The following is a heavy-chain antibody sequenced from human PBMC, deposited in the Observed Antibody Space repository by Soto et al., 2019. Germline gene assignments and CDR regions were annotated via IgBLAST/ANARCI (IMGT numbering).Heavy chain of an antibody. CDR2: IGTAGDT. D-gene: IGHD4-4*01. V-gene: IGHV3-13*01. CDR1: GFTFSSYD. J-gene: IGHJ3*02. Sequence: GGSLRLSCAASGFTFSSYDMHWVRQATGKGLEWVSAIGTAGDTYYPGSVKGRFTISRENAKNSLYLQMNSLRAGDTAVYYCARGTVTDAFDIWGQGTMVTVSS. CDR3: ARGTVTDAFDI.